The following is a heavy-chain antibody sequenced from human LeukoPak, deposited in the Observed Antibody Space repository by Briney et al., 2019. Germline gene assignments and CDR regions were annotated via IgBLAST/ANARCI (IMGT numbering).Heavy chain of an antibody. CDR2: ISYDGGNK. Sequence: GRSLRLSCAASGFTFSSYAMHWVRQAPGKGLEWVAVISYDGGNKYYADSVKGRFTISRDNSKNTLYLQMNSLRAEDTAVYYCARDHFYDSSGYYHGTFQHWGQGTLLTVSS. D-gene: IGHD3-22*01. J-gene: IGHJ1*01. CDR1: GFTFSSYA. CDR3: ARDHFYDSSGYYHGTFQH. V-gene: IGHV3-30-3*01.